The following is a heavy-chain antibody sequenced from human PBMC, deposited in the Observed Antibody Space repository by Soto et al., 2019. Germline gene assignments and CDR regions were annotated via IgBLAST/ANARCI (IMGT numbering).Heavy chain of an antibody. D-gene: IGHD3-10*01. V-gene: IGHV1-2*04. CDR3: ARDGSGVGFGELFNFDY. CDR2: INPNSGGT. Sequence: ASVKVSCKASGYTFTGYYMHWVRQAPGQGLEWMGWINPNSGGTNYAQKFQGWVNMTRDTSISTAYMELSRLRSDDTAVYYCARDGSGVGFGELFNFDYWGQGTLVTVSS. CDR1: GYTFTGYY. J-gene: IGHJ4*02.